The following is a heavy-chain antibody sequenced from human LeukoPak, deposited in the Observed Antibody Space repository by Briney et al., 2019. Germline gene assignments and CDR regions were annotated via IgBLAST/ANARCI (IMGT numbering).Heavy chain of an antibody. CDR2: IYYSGST. V-gene: IGHV4-31*03. CDR1: GGSISSGGYY. CDR3: ARERPGRYGEVDY. J-gene: IGHJ4*02. D-gene: IGHD4-17*01. Sequence: PSETLSLTCTVSGGSISSGGYYWSWIRQHPGKGLEWIGYIYYSGSTYYNPSLKSRVTISVDTSKNQFSLKLSSVTAADTAVHYCARERPGRYGEVDYWGQGTLVTVSS.